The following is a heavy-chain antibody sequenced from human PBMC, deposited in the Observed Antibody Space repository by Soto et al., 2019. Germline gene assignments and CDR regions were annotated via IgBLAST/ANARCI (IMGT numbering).Heavy chain of an antibody. J-gene: IGHJ5*02. Sequence: GESLKISCKGSGYSFTSYWIGWVRQMPGKGLEWMGIIYPGDSDTRYSPSFQGQVTISADKSISTAYLQWSSLKASDTAMYYCARLAAAGEYSRNWFDPWGQGTLVTVSS. CDR2: IYPGDSDT. D-gene: IGHD6-6*01. V-gene: IGHV5-51*01. CDR3: ARLAAAGEYSRNWFDP. CDR1: GYSFTSYW.